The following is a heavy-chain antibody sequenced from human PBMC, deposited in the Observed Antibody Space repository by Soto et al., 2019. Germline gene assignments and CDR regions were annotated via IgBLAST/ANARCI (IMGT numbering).Heavy chain of an antibody. CDR2: ISSSSSTI. Sequence: GGSLRLSCAASGFTFSDYYMSWIRQAPGKGLEWVSYISSSSSTIYYADSVKGRFTISRDNAKNSLYLQMNSLRAEDTAVYYCAKAPTPILFYDSSGYYHGNFQHWGQGTLVTVSS. D-gene: IGHD3-22*01. CDR1: GFTFSDYY. J-gene: IGHJ1*01. CDR3: AKAPTPILFYDSSGYYHGNFQH. V-gene: IGHV3-11*04.